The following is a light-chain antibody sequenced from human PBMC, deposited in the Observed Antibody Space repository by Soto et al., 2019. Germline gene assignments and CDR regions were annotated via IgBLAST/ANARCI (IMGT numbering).Light chain of an antibody. CDR3: QQSCSTPMYS. Sequence: DIQMTQSPSSLSASVGDRVTITCRASQGSSNFLNWYQQKPGKAPKIIIYAASTVQSGVPSRFSGSGSGTEFTLTISSLQPEDFATYYCQQSCSTPMYSVRQGTRLEIK. J-gene: IGKJ2*01. CDR2: AAS. V-gene: IGKV1-39*01. CDR1: QGSSNF.